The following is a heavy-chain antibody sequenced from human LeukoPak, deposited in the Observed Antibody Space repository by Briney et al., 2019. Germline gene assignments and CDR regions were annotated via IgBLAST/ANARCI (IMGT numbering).Heavy chain of an antibody. V-gene: IGHV4-39*07. CDR2: IFYSGST. Sequence: SETLSLTCTVSSGSISTSNYYWGWVRQPPGKALEWIGNIFYSGSTYYSPSLKSRVTMSVDTSKNQISLKLKSVTAADTAVYYCARDSGTSGEVKFDPWGQGALVTVSS. J-gene: IGHJ5*02. CDR1: SGSISTSNYY. CDR3: ARDSGTSGEVKFDP. D-gene: IGHD3-10*01.